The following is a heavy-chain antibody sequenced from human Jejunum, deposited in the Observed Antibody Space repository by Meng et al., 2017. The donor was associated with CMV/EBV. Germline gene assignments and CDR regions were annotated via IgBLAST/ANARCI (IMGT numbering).Heavy chain of an antibody. J-gene: IGHJ4*02. CDR3: AREGGGTIAPRDLDY. CDR1: FNFGGYS. Sequence: FNFGGYSMNWVRQAPGKGLEWVASITNTGSRIYYGDSVKDRFTISRDNAENSLYLQMNSLRPEDTAVYYCAREGGGTIAPRDLDYWGQGTLVTVSS. CDR2: ITNTGSRI. V-gene: IGHV3-21*01. D-gene: IGHD6-6*01.